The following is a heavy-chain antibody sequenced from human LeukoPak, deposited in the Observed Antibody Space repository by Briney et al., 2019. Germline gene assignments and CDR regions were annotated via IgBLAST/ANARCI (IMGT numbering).Heavy chain of an antibody. CDR1: GYTFTGYY. J-gene: IGHJ5*02. V-gene: IGHV1-2*02. CDR3: ARDRLRLGYERTNWFDP. D-gene: IGHD2-15*01. CDR2: INPNSGGT. Sequence: GASVKVSCKASGYTFTGYYMHWVRQAPGQGLEWMGWINPNSGGTNYAQKFQGRVTVTRDTSINTAYMELSRLRSDDTAVYYCARDRLRLGYERTNWFDPWGQGTLVTVSS.